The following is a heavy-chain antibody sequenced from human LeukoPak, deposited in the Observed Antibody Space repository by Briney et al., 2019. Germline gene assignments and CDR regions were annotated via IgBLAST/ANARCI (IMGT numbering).Heavy chain of an antibody. CDR1: GFAFSGYW. J-gene: IGHJ2*01. CDR3: ARDTGWYFDL. V-gene: IGHV3-74*01. Sequence: GGSLRLSCAASGFAFSGYWMHWVGHPPGKGLVWVSRVTGDGSSTTYADSVKGRFTISRDNAKNTLYLQMISLRAEDTAVYYCARDTGWYFDLWGRGTLVTVSS. CDR2: VTGDGSST. D-gene: IGHD4-17*01.